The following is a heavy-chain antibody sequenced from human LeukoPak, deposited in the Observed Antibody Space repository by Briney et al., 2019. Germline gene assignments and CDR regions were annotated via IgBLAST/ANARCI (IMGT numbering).Heavy chain of an antibody. Sequence: GGSLRLSCAASGFTFGGYWMNWVRQAPGKGLEWVAKISQAGSERYYVDSVKGRFTISRDNDKNSLYLHMNSLRAEDTAVYYCATKYSAGWLFDYWGQGTLVTVSS. CDR2: ISQAGSER. V-gene: IGHV3-7*02. D-gene: IGHD5-12*01. J-gene: IGHJ4*02. CDR3: ATKYSAGWLFDY. CDR1: GFTFGGYW.